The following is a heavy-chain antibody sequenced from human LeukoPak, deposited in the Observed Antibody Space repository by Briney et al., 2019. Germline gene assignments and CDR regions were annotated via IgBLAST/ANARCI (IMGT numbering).Heavy chain of an antibody. D-gene: IGHD5-18*01. Sequence: PSETLPLTCTVSGGSVSSGSYYWSWIRQPPGKGLEWIGYIYYSGNTNYNPSLKSRVTISVDTSKNQFSLKLSSVTAADTALYYCARGSRGYSYGWGQGTLVTVSS. V-gene: IGHV4-61*01. CDR3: ARGSRGYSYG. J-gene: IGHJ4*02. CDR2: IYYSGNT. CDR1: GGSVSSGSYY.